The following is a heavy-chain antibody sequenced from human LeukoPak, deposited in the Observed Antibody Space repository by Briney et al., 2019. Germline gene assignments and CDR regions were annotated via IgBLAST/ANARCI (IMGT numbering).Heavy chain of an antibody. CDR2: IYSGGST. CDR3: ARAYCSSTSCYGPAEYFQH. V-gene: IGHV3-66*01. D-gene: IGHD2-2*01. J-gene: IGHJ1*01. CDR1: GFTVSSNY. Sequence: PGGSLRLSCAASGFTVSSNYMSWIRQAPGKGLEWVSVIYSGGSTYYADSVKGRFTISRDNSKNTLYLQMNSLRAEDTAVYYCARAYCSSTSCYGPAEYFQHWGQGTLVTVSS.